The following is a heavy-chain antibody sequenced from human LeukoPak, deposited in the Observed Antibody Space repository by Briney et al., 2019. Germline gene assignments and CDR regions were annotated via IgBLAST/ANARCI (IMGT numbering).Heavy chain of an antibody. D-gene: IGHD4-23*01. V-gene: IGHV3-21*01. Sequence: GGSLRLSCAASGFTFSNYSMNWVRQAPGKGLEWVSSISSSSSYIYYADSVKGRFTISRDNANNSLYLQMNSLRAQDTAVYYCARRDPTLAALGAFDIWGQGTMVTVSS. CDR1: GFTFSNYS. CDR2: ISSSSSYI. CDR3: ARRDPTLAALGAFDI. J-gene: IGHJ3*02.